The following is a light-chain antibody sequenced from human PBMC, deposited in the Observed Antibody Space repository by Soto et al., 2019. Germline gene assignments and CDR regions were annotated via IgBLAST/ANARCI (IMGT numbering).Light chain of an antibody. J-gene: IGLJ3*02. CDR3: SSYTSSSTPLV. CDR1: SSDVGGNSY. Sequence: QSALTQPASVSGSPGQSITISCTGTSSDVGGNSYVSWYQHHPGKAPKLMIYEVSTRPSGVSNRFSGSKSGNTASLTISGLQAEDEADYYCSSYTSSSTPLVFGGGTKLTVL. CDR2: EVS. V-gene: IGLV2-14*01.